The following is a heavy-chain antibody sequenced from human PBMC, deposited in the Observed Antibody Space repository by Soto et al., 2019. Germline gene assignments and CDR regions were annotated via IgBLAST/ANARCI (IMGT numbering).Heavy chain of an antibody. CDR1: GGTFSSYA. D-gene: IGHD3-3*01. J-gene: IGHJ6*02. V-gene: IGHV1-69*06. Sequence: SVKVSCKASGGTFSSYAISWVRQAPGQGLEWMGGIIPIFGTANYAQKFQGRVTITADKSTSTAYMELSSLRSEDTAVYYCASSRGLFWSGFGPYYYGMDVWGQGTTVTVSS. CDR3: ASSRGLFWSGFGPYYYGMDV. CDR2: IIPIFGTA.